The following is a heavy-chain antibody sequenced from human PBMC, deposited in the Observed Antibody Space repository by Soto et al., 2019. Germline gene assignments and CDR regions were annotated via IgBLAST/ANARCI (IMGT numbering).Heavy chain of an antibody. V-gene: IGHV3-30*18. CDR1: GFTFSSYG. CDR3: AKDGVPAAMGYYYYYGMDV. J-gene: IGHJ6*02. CDR2: ISYDGSNK. D-gene: IGHD2-2*01. Sequence: GGSLRLSCAASGFTFSSYGMHWVRQAPGKGLEWVAVISYDGSNKYYADSVKGRFTISRDNSKNTLYLQMNSLRAEDTAVYYCAKDGVPAAMGYYYYYGMDVWGQGTTVTVSS.